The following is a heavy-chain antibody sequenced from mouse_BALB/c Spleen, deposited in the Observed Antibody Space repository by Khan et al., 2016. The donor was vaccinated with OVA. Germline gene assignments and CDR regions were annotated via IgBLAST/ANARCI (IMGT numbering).Heavy chain of an antibody. CDR3: GREWGAWFPY. J-gene: IGHJ3*01. CDR1: GYTFTDYN. V-gene: IGHV1-77*01. Sequence: QVQLQQSGAELARPGASVKLSCKASGYTFTDYNINWVKQRTGQGLEWIGEIYPGSNNTYYNEKFKGKATLTADKSSSTAYMQLSSLTSEDSAVYFWGREWGAWFPYWGQGTLVTVSA. CDR2: IYPGSNNT.